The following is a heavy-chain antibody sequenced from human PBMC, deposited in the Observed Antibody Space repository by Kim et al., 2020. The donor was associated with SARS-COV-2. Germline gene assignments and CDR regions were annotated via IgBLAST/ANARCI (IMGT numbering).Heavy chain of an antibody. Sequence: GESLKISCKGSGYSFTSYWIGWVRQMPGKGLEWMGIIYPGDSDTRYSPSFQGQVTISADKSISTAYLQWSSLKASDTAMYYCARHPYYYGSGSYYRSYYYYSMDVWGQGTTVTVSS. J-gene: IGHJ6*02. CDR2: IYPGDSDT. D-gene: IGHD3-10*01. CDR3: ARHPYYYGSGSYYRSYYYYSMDV. V-gene: IGHV5-51*01. CDR1: GYSFTSYW.